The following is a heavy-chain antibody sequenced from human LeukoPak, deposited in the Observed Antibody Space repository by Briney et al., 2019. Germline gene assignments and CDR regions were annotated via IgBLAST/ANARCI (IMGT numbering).Heavy chain of an antibody. V-gene: IGHV3-7*01. CDR1: GFTFSSYW. J-gene: IGHJ3*02. Sequence: GGSLRLSCAASGFTFSSYWMGWVRQAPGKGLEWVANIKQDGSEKYYVDSVKGRFTISRDNAKNSLYLQMNSLRAEDTAVYYCASWQYYYDSSGSEDAFDIWGQGTMVTVSS. D-gene: IGHD3-22*01. CDR3: ASWQYYYDSSGSEDAFDI. CDR2: IKQDGSEK.